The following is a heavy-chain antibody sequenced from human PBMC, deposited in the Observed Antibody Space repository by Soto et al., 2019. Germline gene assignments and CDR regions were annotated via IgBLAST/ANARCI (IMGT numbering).Heavy chain of an antibody. CDR3: ARDISSGTTGGIDY. D-gene: IGHD1-7*01. V-gene: IGHV3-33*01. CDR1: GFTFSSYG. CDR2: IWYDGSNK. Sequence: QVQLVESGGGVVQPGRSLRLSCAASGFTFSSYGMHWVRQAPGKGLEWVAVIWYDGSNKYYADSVKGRFTISRDNSKNTLYLQMNSLRAEDTAVYYCARDISSGTTGGIDYWGQGTLVTVSS. J-gene: IGHJ4*02.